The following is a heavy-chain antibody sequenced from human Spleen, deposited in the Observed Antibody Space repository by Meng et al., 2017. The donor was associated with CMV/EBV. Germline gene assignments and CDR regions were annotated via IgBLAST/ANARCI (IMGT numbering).Heavy chain of an antibody. Sequence: GGSLRLSCEASGFTFSTYWMHWVRQAPGKGLVWVSRIHSDGSGTTYADSVKGRFTISRDNAKNTLYLQMNSLRAEDTAVYYCARVNLAASFDPWGQGTLVTVSS. V-gene: IGHV3-74*03. CDR1: GFTFSTYW. J-gene: IGHJ5*02. D-gene: IGHD6-13*01. CDR2: IHSDGSGT. CDR3: ARVNLAASFDP.